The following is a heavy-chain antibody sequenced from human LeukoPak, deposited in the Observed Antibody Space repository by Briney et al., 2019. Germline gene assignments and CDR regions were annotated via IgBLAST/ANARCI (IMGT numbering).Heavy chain of an antibody. V-gene: IGHV4-39*07. CDR2: IYHSGST. J-gene: IGHJ4*02. D-gene: IGHD3-10*01. CDR1: GDSIRSSSYY. CDR3: ASQYYYGSGSYYPFDY. Sequence: TSETLSLTCTVSGDSIRSSSYYWGWIRQPPGKGLEWIGSIYHSGSTYYNPSLKSRVTISVDTSKNQFSLKLSSVTAADTAVYYCASQYYYGSGSYYPFDYWGQGTLVTVSS.